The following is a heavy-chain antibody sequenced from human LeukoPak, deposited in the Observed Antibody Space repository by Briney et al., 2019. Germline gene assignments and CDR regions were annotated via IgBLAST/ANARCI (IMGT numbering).Heavy chain of an antibody. D-gene: IGHD3-10*01. CDR2: IHHTGIT. CDR3: ARPSYYYGSGTDY. CDR1: GSSITSGYY. Sequence: PSETLSLTSTVSGSSITSGYYWAWIRQPPGKGLEWIGSIHHTGITHYNPSLKSRVTMAVDTSKNQFSLKLSSVTAADTAVYYCARPSYYYGSGTDYWGQGTLVTVSS. J-gene: IGHJ4*02. V-gene: IGHV4-38-2*02.